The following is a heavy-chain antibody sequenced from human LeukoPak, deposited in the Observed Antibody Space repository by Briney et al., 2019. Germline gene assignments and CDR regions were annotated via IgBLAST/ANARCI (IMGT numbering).Heavy chain of an antibody. Sequence: SVKVSCKASGGTFSSYAISWVRRAPGQGLEWMGGIIPIFGTANYAQKFQGRVTITTDESTSTAYMELSSLRSEDTAVYYCARGRSGYDFWSGYSKAPHFDYWGQGTLVTVSS. D-gene: IGHD3-3*01. CDR1: GGTFSSYA. V-gene: IGHV1-69*05. J-gene: IGHJ4*02. CDR3: ARGRSGYDFWSGYSKAPHFDY. CDR2: IIPIFGTA.